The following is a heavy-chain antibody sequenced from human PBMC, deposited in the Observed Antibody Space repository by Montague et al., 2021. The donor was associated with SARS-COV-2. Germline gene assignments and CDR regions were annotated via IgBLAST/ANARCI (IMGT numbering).Heavy chain of an antibody. CDR3: ARGIGGVIILDDYYLMDV. CDR1: GGSFSGYY. Sequence: SETLSLTCALYGGSFSGYYWTWLRQPPGKGLEWIADINHGGRTNYNPSLKRRVTISAETSKNQFSLRVNSLTAADTAVYFCARGIGGVIILDDYYLMDVWGQGTTVTVSS. D-gene: IGHD3-10*01. CDR2: INHGGRT. J-gene: IGHJ6*02. V-gene: IGHV4-34*01.